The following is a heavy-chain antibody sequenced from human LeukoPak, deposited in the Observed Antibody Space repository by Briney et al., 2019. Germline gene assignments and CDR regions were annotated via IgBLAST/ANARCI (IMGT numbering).Heavy chain of an antibody. CDR3: ARAQNYHDRSGYSDDTFDV. D-gene: IGHD3-22*01. CDR2: VNPDSGGI. CDR1: GHTFTGYY. Sequence: ASVKVSCKASGHTFTGYYMHWVRQAPGQGLEWMGRVNPDSGGINYAQKFQGRVTMTRDTSINTAFVELRRLRSDDTATYYCARAQNYHDRSGYSDDTFDVWGHGTMITVSS. V-gene: IGHV1-2*06. J-gene: IGHJ3*01.